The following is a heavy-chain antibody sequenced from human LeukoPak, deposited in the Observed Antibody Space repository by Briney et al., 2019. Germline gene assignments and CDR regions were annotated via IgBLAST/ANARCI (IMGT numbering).Heavy chain of an antibody. V-gene: IGHV3-30*02. J-gene: IGHJ6*03. CDR1: GFTFSAYG. Sequence: GGSLRLSCAASGFTFSAYGIHWVRQAPGKGLEWVAFIRYDGTNKWYADSVKGRFTISRDNSKNMLCLQMNSLRAEDTAAYHCAKDRDYGDYPSAYYYYMDVWGKGTTVTVSS. D-gene: IGHD4-17*01. CDR2: IRYDGTNK. CDR3: AKDRDYGDYPSAYYYYMDV.